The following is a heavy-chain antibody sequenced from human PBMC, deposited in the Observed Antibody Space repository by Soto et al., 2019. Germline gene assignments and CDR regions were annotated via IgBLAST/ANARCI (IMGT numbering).Heavy chain of an antibody. CDR2: IYNSVNT. V-gene: IGHV4-30-4*01. CDR3: ARGPSGDKVDY. CDR1: GDSISNGYYT. J-gene: IGHJ4*02. Sequence: QVQLQESGPGLVEPSQTLSLTCTVSGDSISNGYYTWSWIRQPPGKDLEWIGHIYNSVNTYSNPSLQTRVPISADTSKTRFSLKLRSVTAADTAVYYCARGPSGDKVDYWGQGTLVTVSS. D-gene: IGHD3-10*01.